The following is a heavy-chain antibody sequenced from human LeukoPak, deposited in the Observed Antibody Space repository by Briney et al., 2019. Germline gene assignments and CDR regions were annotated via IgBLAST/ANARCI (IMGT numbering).Heavy chain of an antibody. CDR3: ARAPRTGAWDMITFGGVIVHGDAFDF. V-gene: IGHV4-34*01. J-gene: IGHJ3*01. D-gene: IGHD3-16*02. CDR2: IYYSGST. CDR1: GGSFSGYY. Sequence: PSETPSLTCAVYGGSFSGYYWSWIRQPPGKGLEWIGSIYYSGSTYYNPSLKSRVTVSVDMSKNQFSLQLSSVTAADTAVYYCARAPRTGAWDMITFGGVIVHGDAFDFWGQGTMVTVSS.